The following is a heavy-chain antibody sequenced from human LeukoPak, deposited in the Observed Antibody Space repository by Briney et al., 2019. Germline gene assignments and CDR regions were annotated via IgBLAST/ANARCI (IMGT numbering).Heavy chain of an antibody. V-gene: IGHV3-11*03. CDR2: VSCGSTYT. CDR1: GFTFSDCY. CDR3: ARSPYESGTPPTRLED. J-gene: IGHJ4*02. D-gene: IGHD3-10*01. Sequence: GGSLRLSCAASGFTFSDCYMNWIRQAQGKGLEWVSYVSCGSTYTNYADSVKGRFTVSRDNAKNSLSLQMSSLRAEDTAVYYCARSPYESGTPPTRLEDWGQGTLVTVSS.